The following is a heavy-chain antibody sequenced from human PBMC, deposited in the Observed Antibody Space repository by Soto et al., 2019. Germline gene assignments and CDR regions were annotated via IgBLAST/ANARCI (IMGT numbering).Heavy chain of an antibody. CDR3: QAEDGIRDVRSVSAFLLNRSSDL. V-gene: IGHV4-39*01. CDR2: IYYSGST. D-gene: IGHD3-10*02. J-gene: IGHJ2*01. Sequence: PGKGLEWIGSIYYSGSTYYNPPRKSRVTISVDTSKNQFSLKLSSVNAADTAVFFFQAEDGIRDVRSVSAFLLNRSSDL.